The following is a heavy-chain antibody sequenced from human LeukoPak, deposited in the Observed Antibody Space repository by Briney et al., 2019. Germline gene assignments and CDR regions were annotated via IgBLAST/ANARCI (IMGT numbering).Heavy chain of an antibody. CDR2: ISDTGNTI. CDR1: GFTFSSYE. D-gene: IGHD3-10*01. Sequence: GGSLRLSCATSGFTFSSYEMNWVRQAPGKGREWVSYISDTGNTIYYADSVKGRFTISRDNAKNSLYLQMNSLRAEDTAVYYCARDSSGNFIPDYFDYWGQGTLVTVSS. V-gene: IGHV3-48*03. J-gene: IGHJ4*02. CDR3: ARDSSGNFIPDYFDY.